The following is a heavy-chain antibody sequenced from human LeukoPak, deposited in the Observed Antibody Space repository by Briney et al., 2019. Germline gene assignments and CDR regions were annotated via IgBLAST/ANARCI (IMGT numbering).Heavy chain of an antibody. Sequence: SGGSLRLSCAASGFTFSSYWMSWVRQAPGKGLEWVANIKQDGSEKYYVDSVKGRFTISRDNAKNSLYLQMNSLRAEDTAVYYCARVSAYYYGSGSYPYYFDYWGQGTLVTVSS. CDR3: ARVSAYYYGSGSYPYYFDY. D-gene: IGHD3-10*01. J-gene: IGHJ4*02. CDR1: GFTFSSYW. CDR2: IKQDGSEK. V-gene: IGHV3-7*01.